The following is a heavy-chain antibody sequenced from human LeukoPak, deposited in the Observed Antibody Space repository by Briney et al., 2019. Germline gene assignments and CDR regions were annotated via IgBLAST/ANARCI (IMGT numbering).Heavy chain of an antibody. CDR1: GFSFSTYA. CDR2: ISGSGGST. V-gene: IGHV3-23*01. D-gene: IGHD1-1*01. J-gene: IGHJ1*01. CDR3: VTRYNNCPH. Sequence: GGSLRLSCAASGFSFSTYAMSWVRQAPGKGLEWVSIISGSGGSTYSPDSVKGRFTTSRDNSKNTLYFQMNSLRAEDTAVYYCVTRYNNCPHWGQGTLVTVSS.